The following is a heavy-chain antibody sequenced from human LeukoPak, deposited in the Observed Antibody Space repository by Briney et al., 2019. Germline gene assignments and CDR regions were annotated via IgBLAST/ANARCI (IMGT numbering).Heavy chain of an antibody. CDR3: AASGTTGPDY. CDR2: IKSDGTIT. V-gene: IGHV3-74*03. CDR1: GFTFNTYW. D-gene: IGHD1-1*01. Sequence: PGGSLRLSCAASGFTFNTYWMSWVRQAPGQGLVWVSRIKSDGTITSYADFVKGRFTISRDNAKNTLYLQMNSLRAEDTAVYYCAASGTTGPDYWGQGTPVTVSS. J-gene: IGHJ4*01.